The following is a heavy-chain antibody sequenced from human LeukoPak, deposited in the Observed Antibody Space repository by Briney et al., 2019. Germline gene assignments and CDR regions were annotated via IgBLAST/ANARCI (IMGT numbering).Heavy chain of an antibody. J-gene: IGHJ6*02. D-gene: IGHD5-18*01. V-gene: IGHV3-30*02. CDR2: IWYDGSNK. CDR1: GFSFSSYG. CDR3: AKDRGGTAMVLKSYLHCYYGMDV. Sequence: GGSLRLSCAASGFSFSSYGMHWVRQAQGKGLEWVAVIWYDGSNKYYADSVKGRFTISRDNSKNTLYLQMNSLRVDDTAVYYCAKDRGGTAMVLKSYLHCYYGMDVWGQGTTVTVSS.